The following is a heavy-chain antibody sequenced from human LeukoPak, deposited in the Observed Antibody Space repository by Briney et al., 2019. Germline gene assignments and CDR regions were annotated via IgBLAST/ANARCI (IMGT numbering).Heavy chain of an antibody. Sequence: ASVKVSCKASGYTFTSYAMNWVRQAPGQGLEWMGWINTNTGNPTYAQGFTGRFVFSLDTSVSTAYLQISSLKAEDTAVYYCARYYYGSGRWSDYYYYYGMDVWGQGTTVTVSS. D-gene: IGHD3-10*01. CDR1: GYTFTSYA. CDR3: ARYYYGSGRWSDYYYYYGMDV. CDR2: INTNTGNP. V-gene: IGHV7-4-1*02. J-gene: IGHJ6*02.